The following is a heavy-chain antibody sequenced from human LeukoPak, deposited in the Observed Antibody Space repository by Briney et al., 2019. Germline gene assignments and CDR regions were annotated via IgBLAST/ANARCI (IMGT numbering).Heavy chain of an antibody. CDR2: INPNSGGT. J-gene: IGHJ4*02. CDR3: AKKHYDSNGRDFDY. CDR1: GYTFTGYY. D-gene: IGHD3-22*01. V-gene: IGHV1-2*02. Sequence: ASVKVSCKASGYTFTGYYMHWVRQAPGQGLEWMGWINPNSGGTNYAQKFQGRVTMTRDTSISTAYMELSRLRSDDTAVYYCAKKHYDSNGRDFDYWGQGTLVTVSS.